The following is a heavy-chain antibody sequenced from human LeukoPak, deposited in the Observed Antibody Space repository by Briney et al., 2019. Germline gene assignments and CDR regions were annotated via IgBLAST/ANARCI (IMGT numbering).Heavy chain of an antibody. CDR1: GFTFSSYW. CDR3: ASQTYSAGCYY. Sequence: PGGSLRLSCAASGFTFSSYWMHWVRQAPGKGLVWVSRINTDGSSTNYADSVKGRFTISRDNAKNTLYLQMNSLRADDTAVYYCASQTYSAGCYYWGQGTLVTVS. V-gene: IGHV3-74*01. CDR2: INTDGSST. D-gene: IGHD6-25*01. J-gene: IGHJ4*02.